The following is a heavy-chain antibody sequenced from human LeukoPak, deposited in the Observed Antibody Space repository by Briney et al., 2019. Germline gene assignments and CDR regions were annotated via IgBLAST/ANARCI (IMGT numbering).Heavy chain of an antibody. Sequence: GGSLRLSCAASGFTFSSYWMSWVRQAPGKGLEWVANIKQDGSEKYYVDSVKGRFTISRDNAKNSLYLQMNSLRAEDTAVYYCARLGRYFDWLHYHYYYMDVWGKGTTVTISS. CDR3: ARLGRYFDWLHYHYYYMDV. D-gene: IGHD3-9*01. J-gene: IGHJ6*03. V-gene: IGHV3-7*01. CDR2: IKQDGSEK. CDR1: GFTFSSYW.